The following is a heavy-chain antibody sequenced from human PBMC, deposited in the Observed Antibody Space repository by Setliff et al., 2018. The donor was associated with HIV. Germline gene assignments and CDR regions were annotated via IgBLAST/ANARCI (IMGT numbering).Heavy chain of an antibody. V-gene: IGHV1-69-2*01. CDR3: VTGEGLRF. CDR2: VDPEDDKT. Sequence: GASVKVSCKPSGYSFTNHYMHWVQQAPGKGLEWMGRVDPEDDKTIYAEKFQGRVTMTTATSSDTAYLYLSSLRSEDTAVYYCVTGEGLRFWGQGTLVTVSS. CDR1: GYSFTNHY. J-gene: IGHJ4*02. D-gene: IGHD2-15*01.